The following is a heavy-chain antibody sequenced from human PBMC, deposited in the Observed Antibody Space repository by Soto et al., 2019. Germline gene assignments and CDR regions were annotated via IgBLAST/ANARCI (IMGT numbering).Heavy chain of an antibody. V-gene: IGHV4-34*01. CDR2: INHSGST. J-gene: IGHJ4*02. D-gene: IGHD4-17*01. Sequence: SETLSLTCAAYGGSFSDYYWTWIRQPPGKGLEWIGEINHSGSTNCNPSLKSRVTISVDTSKNQFSLRLRSVTAADTAVYYCVRPMTTATTPLGYWGQGTLVT. CDR1: GGSFSDYY. CDR3: VRPMTTATTPLGY.